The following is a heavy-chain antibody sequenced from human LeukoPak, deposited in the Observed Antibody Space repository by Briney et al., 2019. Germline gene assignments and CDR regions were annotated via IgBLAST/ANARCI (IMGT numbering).Heavy chain of an antibody. D-gene: IGHD6-13*01. Sequence: GGSLRLSCAASGFTFNSYAMSWVRQAPGKGLEWVSDISGSGGSTYYADSVKGRFTISRDNSKNTLYLQMNSLRAEDTAVYYRANGGGYSSRRYFDYWGQGTLVTVSS. J-gene: IGHJ4*02. V-gene: IGHV3-23*01. CDR3: ANGGGYSSRRYFDY. CDR2: ISGSGGST. CDR1: GFTFNSYA.